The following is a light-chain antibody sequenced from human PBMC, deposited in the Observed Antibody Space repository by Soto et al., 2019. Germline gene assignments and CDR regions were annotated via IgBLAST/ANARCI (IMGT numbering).Light chain of an antibody. CDR1: NIGSKG. CDR2: SDT. J-gene: IGLJ2*01. Sequence: SYELTQPPSVSGAPGKTASISCGGNNIGSKGVHWYQQKPAQAPVLVIYSDTDLPPVIPERFSGANSANLATLTISRFEAGDEADYYCQVWDSGSAHVVFGGGTQLTVL. CDR3: QVWDSGSAHVV. V-gene: IGLV3-21*04.